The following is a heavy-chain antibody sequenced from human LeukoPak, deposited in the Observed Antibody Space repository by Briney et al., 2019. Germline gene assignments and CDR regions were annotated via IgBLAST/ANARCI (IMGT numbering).Heavy chain of an antibody. CDR1: SGSISIYS. J-gene: IGHJ4*02. V-gene: IGHV4-59*12. CDR2: IYSTGNT. CDR3: ARDMYYYDSSGLSPLFDY. Sequence: SETLSLTCTVSSGSISIYSWSWIRQPPGKGLEWIGYIYSTGNTNYNPSLKSRVTMSVDTSKNQFSLKLSSVTAADTAVYYCARDMYYYDSSGLSPLFDYWGQGTLVTVSS. D-gene: IGHD3-22*01.